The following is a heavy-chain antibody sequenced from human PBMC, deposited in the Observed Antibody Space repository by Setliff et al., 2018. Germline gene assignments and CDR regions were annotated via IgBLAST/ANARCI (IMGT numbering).Heavy chain of an antibody. CDR1: GFTFSSYW. V-gene: IGHV3-7*03. CDR3: AKLVRGYVEALDN. J-gene: IGHJ4*02. Sequence: GGSLRLSCAASGFTFSSYWMSWVRQAPGKGLEWVANIKQDGSDKYYVDSVKGRFTISRDNAKNSLYLEMNSLRAEDTAVYYCAKLVRGYVEALDNWGQGTLVTVSS. D-gene: IGHD5-18*01. CDR2: IKQDGSDK.